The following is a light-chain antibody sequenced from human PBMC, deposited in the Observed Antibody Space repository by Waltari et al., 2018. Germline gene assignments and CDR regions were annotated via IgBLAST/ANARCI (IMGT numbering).Light chain of an antibody. J-gene: IGKJ1*01. CDR1: QSVSRA. V-gene: IGKV3-20*01. CDR3: QHYVRLPAT. CDR2: AVS. Sequence: EIVLTQSPGTLSLASGERATLSCRASQSVSRALAWYQQKPGQAPSLLIYAVSTRATGIPDRFSGSGSGTDFSLTISRLEPEDVAVYYCQHYVRLPATFGQGTKVEIK.